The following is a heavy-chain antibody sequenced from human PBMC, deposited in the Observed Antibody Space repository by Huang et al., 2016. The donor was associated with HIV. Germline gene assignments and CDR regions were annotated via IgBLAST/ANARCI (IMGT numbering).Heavy chain of an antibody. Sequence: EVQLVQSGAVVKKPGESLKISCKGSGYTFNGYWIGWVRQMPGKGLAWEGRIYPGDTDTTYSPSFQGQVTISADKSISTAYLQWSGLKASDTAMYYCARQGVGDFVVEPTGLGAFDIWGQGTMVTVSS. CDR1: GYTFNGYW. CDR2: IYPGDTDT. J-gene: IGHJ3*02. CDR3: ARQGVGDFVVEPTGLGAFDI. V-gene: IGHV5-51*01. D-gene: IGHD2-2*01.